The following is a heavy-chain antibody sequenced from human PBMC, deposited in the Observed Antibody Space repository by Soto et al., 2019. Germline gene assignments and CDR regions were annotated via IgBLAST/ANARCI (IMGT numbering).Heavy chain of an antibody. V-gene: IGHV1-2*02. Sequence: ASVKVSCKASGYTFTGYYMHWGRQAPGQGLEWMGWINPNSGGTNYAQKFQGRVTMTRDTSISTAYMELSRLRSDDTAVYYCARARALRFLEWPPAGSFSGMDVWGQGTTVTVSS. CDR2: INPNSGGT. CDR1: GYTFTGYY. J-gene: IGHJ6*02. CDR3: ARARALRFLEWPPAGSFSGMDV. D-gene: IGHD3-3*01.